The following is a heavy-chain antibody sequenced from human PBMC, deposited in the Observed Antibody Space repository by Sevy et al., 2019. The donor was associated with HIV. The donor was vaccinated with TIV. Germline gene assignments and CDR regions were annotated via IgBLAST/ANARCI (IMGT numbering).Heavy chain of an antibody. Sequence: GESLKISCKGSGYSFTSYWIGWVRQMPGKGLEWMGIIYPTYSDARYSPSFEGQVTFSADKSISTAYLQWSSLKASDTAMYYCARPSGSYPTPFDYWGQGTLVTVSS. J-gene: IGHJ4*02. CDR2: IYPTYSDA. V-gene: IGHV5-51*01. CDR1: GYSFTSYW. CDR3: ARPSGSYPTPFDY. D-gene: IGHD1-26*01.